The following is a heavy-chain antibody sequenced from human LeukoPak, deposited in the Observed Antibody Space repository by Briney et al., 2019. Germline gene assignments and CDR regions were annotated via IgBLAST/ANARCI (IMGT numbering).Heavy chain of an antibody. J-gene: IGHJ3*02. CDR1: GGSISSSSYY. V-gene: IGHV4-39*01. CDR2: IYYSGST. D-gene: IGHD3-22*01. CDR3: ARRTDYYDSSGYSVAFDI. Sequence: SEALSLTCTVSGGSISSSSYYWGWIRQPPGKGLEWIVSIYYSGSTYYNPSLKSRVTISVDTSKNPFSLKLSSVPAADTAVYYCARRTDYYDSSGYSVAFDIWGQGTMVTVSS.